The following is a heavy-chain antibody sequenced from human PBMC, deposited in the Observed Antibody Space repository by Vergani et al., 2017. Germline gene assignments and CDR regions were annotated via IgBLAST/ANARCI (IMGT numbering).Heavy chain of an antibody. V-gene: IGHV4-38-2*02. Sequence: QVQLQESGPGLVKPSETLSLTCTVSGYSISSGYYWGWIRQPPGKGLEWIGRIYHSGSTYYNPSLKSRVSISVDTSKNQFSLKLSSVTAADTAVYYCAREEDSGSYLDFDYLDYWGQGTLVTVSS. CDR2: IYHSGST. D-gene: IGHD1-26*01. CDR3: AREEDSGSYLDFDYLDY. J-gene: IGHJ4*02. CDR1: GYSISSGYY.